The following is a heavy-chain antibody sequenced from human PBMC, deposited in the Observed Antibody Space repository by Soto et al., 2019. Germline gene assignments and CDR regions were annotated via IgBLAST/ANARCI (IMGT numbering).Heavy chain of an antibody. CDR2: LVVGTGNT. D-gene: IGHD2-15*01. V-gene: IGHV1-58*01. Sequence: SVKVSCKTSGFTFRSSAVQWVRQARGQRXEWIGWLVVGTGNTNYAQKFQQRVTISSDRSTNTVSMELSSLTSEDTAVYYCATGAYCSGGSCSDYYYYYYGMDLWGQGTTVTVSS. J-gene: IGHJ6*02. CDR1: GFTFRSSA. CDR3: ATGAYCSGGSCSDYYYYYYGMDL.